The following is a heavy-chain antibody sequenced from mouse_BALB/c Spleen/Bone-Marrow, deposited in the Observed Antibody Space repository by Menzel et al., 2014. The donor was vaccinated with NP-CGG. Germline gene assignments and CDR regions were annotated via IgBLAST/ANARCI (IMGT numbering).Heavy chain of an antibody. J-gene: IGHJ3*01. V-gene: IGHV14-3*02. CDR2: IDPANGNT. Sequence: VQLQQSGAELVKPGASVKLSRTASGFNIKDTYMHWVKQRPEQGLEWIGRIDPANGNTKYDPKFQGKATITADTSSNTAYLKLSSLTSEDTAVYYCAMITTGAWFAYWGQGTLVTVSA. D-gene: IGHD2-4*01. CDR1: GFNIKDTY. CDR3: AMITTGAWFAY.